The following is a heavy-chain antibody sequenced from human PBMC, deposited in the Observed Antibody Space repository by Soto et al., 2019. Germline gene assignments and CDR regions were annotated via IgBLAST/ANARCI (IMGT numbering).Heavy chain of an antibody. J-gene: IGHJ4*02. CDR1: GFTFSGVS. Sequence: GGSLRLSCAASGFTFSGVSMHWVRQASGKGLEWVGRIRSKGNNYATAYAASVRGRFTVSRDDSKNTAYLQMNSLKTEDTAVYYCIRHDPNWYRYWGRRTLVTVSS. CDR3: IRHDPNWYRY. CDR2: IRSKGNNYAT. D-gene: IGHD6-13*01. V-gene: IGHV3-73*01.